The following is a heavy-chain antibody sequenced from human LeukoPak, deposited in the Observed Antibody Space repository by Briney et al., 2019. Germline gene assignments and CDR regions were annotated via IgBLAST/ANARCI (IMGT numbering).Heavy chain of an antibody. Sequence: ASVKVSCKASDYTFTSYGISWVRQAPGQGLEWMGWISAYNGNTNYAQKLQGRVTMTTDTSTSTAYMELRSLRSDDTAVYYCARAVDTAMAGYYYYMDVWGKGTTVTVSS. J-gene: IGHJ6*03. CDR2: ISAYNGNT. D-gene: IGHD5-18*01. CDR1: DYTFTSYG. CDR3: ARAVDTAMAGYYYYMDV. V-gene: IGHV1-18*01.